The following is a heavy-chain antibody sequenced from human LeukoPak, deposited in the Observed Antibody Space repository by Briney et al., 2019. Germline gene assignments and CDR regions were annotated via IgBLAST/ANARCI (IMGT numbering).Heavy chain of an antibody. CDR3: ARGGDTNGATPFDY. CDR2: MYSGGST. V-gene: IGHV3-66*01. Sequence: PGGSLRLSCAASGFTVSSNYMNWVRQAPGKGLEWVSVMYSGGSTFYGDSVKGRFTISRDNSMNTLYLQMNSLRVDDTAVYYCARGGDTNGATPFDYWGQGTLVTVSS. J-gene: IGHJ4*02. CDR1: GFTVSSNY. D-gene: IGHD1-1*01.